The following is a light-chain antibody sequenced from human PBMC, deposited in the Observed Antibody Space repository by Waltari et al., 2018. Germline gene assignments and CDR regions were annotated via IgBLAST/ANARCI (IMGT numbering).Light chain of an antibody. CDR1: QSISSW. CDR3: QQFNSYPYT. J-gene: IGKJ2*01. V-gene: IGKV1-5*03. Sequence: DIQMTQSPSTLSASVGDRVTITCRASQSISSWLAWYQQKPGKAPKLLIYKASSLESGVPSRFSGSGAGTEFTLTISSLQPDDFATYYCQQFNSYPYTFGQGTKLEIK. CDR2: KAS.